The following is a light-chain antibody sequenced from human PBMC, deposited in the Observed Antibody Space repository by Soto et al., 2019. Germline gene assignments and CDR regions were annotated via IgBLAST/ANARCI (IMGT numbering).Light chain of an antibody. CDR2: EVR. CDR3: SSYTTYDTVV. J-gene: IGLJ3*02. V-gene: IGLV2-14*01. CDR1: SSGIGSGYAY. Sequence: QSALTQPASVSGSPGQSITISCTGTSSGIGSGYAYVSWYQQHPGKAPKVIIYEVRHRPSSVSSRFSGSRSGNTASLTISGLQAEDEAHYYCSSYTTYDTVVFGGGTKLTVL.